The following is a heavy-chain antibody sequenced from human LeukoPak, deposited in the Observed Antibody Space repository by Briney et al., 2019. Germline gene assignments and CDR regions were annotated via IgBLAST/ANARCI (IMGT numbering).Heavy chain of an antibody. Sequence: GESLKISCQGSGYTFTNNWIGWVRQMPGKGLEWMGIINPADSDTRYGPSLQGQVAISADKSINTAYLQWCSLKASDTAIYFCVWGTGGYRYEYWGQGTPVTVSS. J-gene: IGHJ4*02. D-gene: IGHD5-18*01. CDR2: INPADSDT. V-gene: IGHV5-51*01. CDR3: VWGTGGYRYEY. CDR1: GYTFTNNW.